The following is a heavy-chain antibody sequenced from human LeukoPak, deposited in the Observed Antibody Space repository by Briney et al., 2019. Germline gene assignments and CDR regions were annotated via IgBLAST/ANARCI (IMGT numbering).Heavy chain of an antibody. CDR3: ARECSSLTCYNWFDP. D-gene: IGHD6-6*01. V-gene: IGHV3-11*01. J-gene: IGHJ5*02. CDR2: ISSSGSTI. CDR1: GFTFSDYY. Sequence: PGGSLRLSCAASGFTFSDYYMSWIRQAPGKGLEWVSYISSSGSTIYYADSVKGRFTISRDNAKNSLYLQMNSLRAEDTAVYYCARECSSLTCYNWFDPWGQGTLVTVSS.